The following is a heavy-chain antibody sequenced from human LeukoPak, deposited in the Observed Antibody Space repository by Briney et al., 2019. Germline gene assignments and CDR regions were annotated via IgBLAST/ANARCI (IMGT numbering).Heavy chain of an antibody. CDR2: IYYSEIT. CDR3: ARDYSSSWYGGFDP. D-gene: IGHD6-13*01. CDR1: GGSISSFY. Sequence: SETLSLTCTVSGGSISSFYWSWIRQSPGKGLEWIGYIYYSEITNYNPSLKSRVTISVDTSKNQFSLILSSVTVADTAVYYCARDYSSSWYGGFDPWGQGTLVTVSS. J-gene: IGHJ5*02. V-gene: IGHV4-59*12.